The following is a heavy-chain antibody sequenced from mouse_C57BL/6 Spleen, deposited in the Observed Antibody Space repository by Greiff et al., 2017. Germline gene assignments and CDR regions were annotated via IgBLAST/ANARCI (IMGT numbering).Heavy chain of an antibody. CDR3: ATPGTGYSIDY. Sequence: DVQLVESGGDLVKPGGSLKLSCAASGFTFSSYGMPWVRQTPDQRLEWVATISSGGSYTNYPDSVKGRFTISRDNATNTLYLQMSSLKAEDTAMYYLATPGTGYSIDYWGQGTSVTVSS. V-gene: IGHV5-6*01. D-gene: IGHD4-1*01. CDR2: ISSGGSYT. J-gene: IGHJ4*01. CDR1: GFTFSSYG.